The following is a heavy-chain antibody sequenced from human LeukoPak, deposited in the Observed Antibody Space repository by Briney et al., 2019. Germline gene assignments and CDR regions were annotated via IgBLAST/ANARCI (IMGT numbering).Heavy chain of an antibody. J-gene: IGHJ4*02. CDR1: GYTFTSYG. D-gene: IGHD3-22*01. CDR3: ERDRGRYYYDSSGYYFLDY. V-gene: IGHV1-18*01. CDR2: ISAYNDNT. Sequence: ASVTVSCKASGYTFTSYGISWVRQAPGQGLEWMGWISAYNDNTNYAQKLQGRVTMTTDTSTSTAYMELRSLRSEDTAVYYCERDRGRYYYDSSGYYFLDYWGQGTLVTVSS.